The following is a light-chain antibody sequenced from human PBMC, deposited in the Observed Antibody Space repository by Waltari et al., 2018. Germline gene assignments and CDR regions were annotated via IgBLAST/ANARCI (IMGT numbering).Light chain of an antibody. J-gene: IGKJ1*01. CDR2: LGS. Sequence: DIVVTQSPLSLPVTLGEPASIPCRSSQCLLNRNGNNYLDWYLQKPGQSPQLLIYLGSNRASGVPDRFSGSGSGTDFTLRISRVEAEDVGVYYCMQSLQTLWTFGQGTKVEIK. CDR1: QCLLNRNGNNY. V-gene: IGKV2-28*01. CDR3: MQSLQTLWT.